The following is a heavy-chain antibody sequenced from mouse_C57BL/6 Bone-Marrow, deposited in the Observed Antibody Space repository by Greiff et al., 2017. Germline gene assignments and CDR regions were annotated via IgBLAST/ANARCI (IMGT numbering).Heavy chain of an antibody. D-gene: IGHD6-1*01. CDR3: ARHATGHYYYAMDY. CDR1: GFTFSDYY. CDR2: ISNGGGSP. J-gene: IGHJ4*01. Sequence: EVQGVESGGGLVQPGGSLKLSCAASGFTFSDYYMSWVRQTPAKRLELVAYISNGGGSPYYPDTVKGLFTISRDNAKNTRYLQMSRLKSEDKAMYYWARHATGHYYYAMDYGGQGTSVTVSS. V-gene: IGHV5-12*01.